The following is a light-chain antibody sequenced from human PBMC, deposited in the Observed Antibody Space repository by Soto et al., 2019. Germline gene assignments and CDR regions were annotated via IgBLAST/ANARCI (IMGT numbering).Light chain of an antibody. CDR1: SSDVGSYNL. V-gene: IGLV2-23*02. Sequence: QSALTQPASVSGSPGQSITISCTGTSSDVGSYNLVSWYQQHPGKAPKLMIYEVSTRPSGVSNRFSGSKSGNTASPTISGLKAEDEADYYCCSYAGSSTLYVFGTGTKLTVL. CDR2: EVS. CDR3: CSYAGSSTLYV. J-gene: IGLJ1*01.